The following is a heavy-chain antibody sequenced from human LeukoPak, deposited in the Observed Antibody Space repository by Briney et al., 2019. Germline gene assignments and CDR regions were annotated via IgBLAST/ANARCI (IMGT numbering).Heavy chain of an antibody. V-gene: IGHV1-69*06. CDR3: ARARTYYDILTGYEPGRDAFDI. D-gene: IGHD3-9*01. CDR1: GGTFSSYA. J-gene: IGHJ3*02. CDR2: IIPIFGTA. Sequence: ASVKVSCKASGGTFSSYAISWVRQAPGQGLEWMGGIIPIFGTANYAQKFQGRVTITADKSTSTAYMELSSLRSEDTAVYYCARARTYYDILTGYEPGRDAFDIWGQGTMVTVSS.